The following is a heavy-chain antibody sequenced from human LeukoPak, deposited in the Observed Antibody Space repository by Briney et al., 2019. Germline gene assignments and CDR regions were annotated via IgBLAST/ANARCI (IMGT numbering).Heavy chain of an antibody. CDR3: AKDVDPFGSGSYVEGFDY. V-gene: IGHV3-30*18. CDR1: GFTFSSYG. D-gene: IGHD3-10*01. CDR2: ISFDASNK. Sequence: GGSLRLPCAASGFTFSSYGMHWVRQAPGKGLEWVAVISFDASNKYYADSVKGRFTISRDNSKNTLYLQMNSLRAEDTAVYYCAKDVDPFGSGSYVEGFDYWGQGTLVTVSS. J-gene: IGHJ4*02.